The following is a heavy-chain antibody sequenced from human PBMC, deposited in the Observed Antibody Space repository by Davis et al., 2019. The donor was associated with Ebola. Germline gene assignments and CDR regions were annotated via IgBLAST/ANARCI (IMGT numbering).Heavy chain of an antibody. CDR1: GFTFSSYA. CDR2: ISYDGSNK. V-gene: IGHV3-30-3*01. D-gene: IGHD4-17*01. CDR3: ARDMDFYGVTTPYYYYGMDV. J-gene: IGHJ6*02. Sequence: PGGSLRLSCAASGFTFSSYAMHWVRQAPGKGLEWVAVISYDGSNKYYADSVKGRFTISRDNSKNTLYLQMNSLRAEDTAVYYCARDMDFYGVTTPYYYYGMDVWGQGTTVTVSS.